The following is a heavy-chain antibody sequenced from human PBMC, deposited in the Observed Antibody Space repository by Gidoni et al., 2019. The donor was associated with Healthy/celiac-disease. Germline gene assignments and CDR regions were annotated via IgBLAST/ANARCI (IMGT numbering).Heavy chain of an antibody. V-gene: IGHV3-9*01. D-gene: IGHD6-19*01. Sequence: EVQLVESGGGLVQPGRSLRLSCAASGFTFDDYAMQWVRQAPGKGLGWVSGISWNSGIIGYADSVKGRFTISRDNAKNSLYLQMNSLRAEDTALYYCAKDKYASIGVARSWGQGTLVTVSS. CDR2: ISWNSGII. CDR3: AKDKYASIGVARS. CDR1: GFTFDDYA. J-gene: IGHJ5*02.